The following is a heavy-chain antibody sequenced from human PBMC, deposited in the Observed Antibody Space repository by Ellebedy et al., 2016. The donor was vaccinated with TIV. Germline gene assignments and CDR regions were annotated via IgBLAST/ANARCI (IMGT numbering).Heavy chain of an antibody. Sequence: ASVKVSXKASRGTFSSYAISWVRQAPGQGLEWMGGIIPIFGTANYAQKFQGRVTITADESTSTAYMELSSLRSEDTAVYYCARGPAVATIRLYYYYGMDVWGQGTTVTVSS. CDR3: ARGPAVATIRLYYYYGMDV. D-gene: IGHD5-12*01. CDR1: RGTFSSYA. V-gene: IGHV1-69*13. J-gene: IGHJ6*02. CDR2: IIPIFGTA.